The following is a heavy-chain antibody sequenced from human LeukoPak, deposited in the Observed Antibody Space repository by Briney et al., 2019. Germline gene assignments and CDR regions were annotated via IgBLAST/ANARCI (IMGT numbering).Heavy chain of an antibody. D-gene: IGHD5-18*01. V-gene: IGHV1-46*01. Sequence: GASVKVSCKASGYTFTSYYMHWVRQAPGQGLEWMGIINPSGGSTSYAQKFQGRVTMTRDMSTSTVYMELSSLRAEDTAVYYCARGQPRENSYAYPYFSSWGQGTLVTVSS. CDR3: ARGQPRENSYAYPYFSS. CDR2: INPSGGST. CDR1: GYTFTSYY. J-gene: IGHJ4*02.